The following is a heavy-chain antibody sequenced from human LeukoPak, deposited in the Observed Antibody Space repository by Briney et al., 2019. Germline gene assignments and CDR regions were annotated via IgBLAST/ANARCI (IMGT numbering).Heavy chain of an antibody. Sequence: GGSLRLSCAASGFTFSSYAMSWVRQAPGKGLEWVSAISGSGGSTYYADSVKGRFTISRDNSKNTLYLQMNSLRAEDTAVYYRAKDGGVGATIDGTHDYWGQGTLATVSS. CDR1: GFTFSSYA. D-gene: IGHD1-26*01. J-gene: IGHJ4*02. CDR2: ISGSGGST. CDR3: AKDGGVGATIDGTHDY. V-gene: IGHV3-23*01.